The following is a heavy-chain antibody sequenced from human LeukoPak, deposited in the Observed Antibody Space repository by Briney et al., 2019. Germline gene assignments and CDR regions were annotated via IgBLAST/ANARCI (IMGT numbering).Heavy chain of an antibody. J-gene: IGHJ4*02. CDR1: GFTVSSNY. Sequence: PGVSLRLSCAASGFTVSSNYMSWVRQAPGKGLEWVSVIYSGGSTYYADSVKGRFTISRDNSKNTLYLQMNSLRAEDTAVYYCARVRAVAGTGYFDYWGQGTLVTVSS. V-gene: IGHV3-66*01. CDR3: ARVRAVAGTGYFDY. CDR2: IYSGGST. D-gene: IGHD6-19*01.